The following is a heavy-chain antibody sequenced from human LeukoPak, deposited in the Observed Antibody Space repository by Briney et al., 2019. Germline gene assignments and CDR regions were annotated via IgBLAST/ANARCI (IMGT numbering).Heavy chain of an antibody. CDR2: INHSGST. Sequence: SETLSLTCAVYGGSFSGYYWSWIRQPPGKGLEWIGEINHSGSTNYNPSLKSRVTISVDTSKNQFSLKLSSVTAADTAVYYCARGGPRGYPDAFDIWGQGTMVTVSS. D-gene: IGHD3-3*01. CDR1: GGSFSGYY. J-gene: IGHJ3*02. V-gene: IGHV4-34*01. CDR3: ARGGPRGYPDAFDI.